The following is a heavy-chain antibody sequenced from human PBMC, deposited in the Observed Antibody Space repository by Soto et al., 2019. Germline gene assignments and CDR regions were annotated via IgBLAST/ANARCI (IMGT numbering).Heavy chain of an antibody. J-gene: IGHJ6*02. D-gene: IGHD3-3*01. Sequence: TLSLTCTVSGGSISSGGYYWSWIRQHPGKGLEWIGYIYYSGSTYYNPSLKSRVTISVDTSKNQFSLKLSSVTAADTAVYYCARDVSDFWSGPYGMDVWGQGTTVTVSS. V-gene: IGHV4-31*03. CDR3: ARDVSDFWSGPYGMDV. CDR1: GGSISSGGYY. CDR2: IYYSGST.